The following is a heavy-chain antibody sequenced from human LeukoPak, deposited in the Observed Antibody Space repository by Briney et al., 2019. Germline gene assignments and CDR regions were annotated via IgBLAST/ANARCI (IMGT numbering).Heavy chain of an antibody. CDR2: IYYSGST. CDR3: ARGAPTLWFGSYYYYGMDV. V-gene: IGHV4-59*12. J-gene: IGHJ6*02. D-gene: IGHD3-10*01. CDR1: GGSISSYY. Sequence: PSETLSLTCTVSGGSISSYYWSWIRQPPGKGLEWIGYIYYSGSTNYNPSLKSRVTISVDTSKNQFSLKLSSVTAADTAVYYCARGAPTLWFGSYYYYGMDVWGQGTTVTVSS.